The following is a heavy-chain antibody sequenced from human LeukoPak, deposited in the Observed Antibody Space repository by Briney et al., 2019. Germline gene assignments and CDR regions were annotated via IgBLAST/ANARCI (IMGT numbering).Heavy chain of an antibody. D-gene: IGHD3-9*01. V-gene: IGHV1-69*06. CDR1: GGTFSSYA. J-gene: IGHJ4*02. CDR2: IIPIFGTA. Sequence: SVKVSCKASGGTFSSYAISWVRQAPGQGLEWMGGIIPIFGTANYAQKFQGRVTITADKSTSTAYMELSSLRSEDTAVYYCARENDILTGYYLIDYWGQGTLVTVSS. CDR3: ARENDILTGYYLIDY.